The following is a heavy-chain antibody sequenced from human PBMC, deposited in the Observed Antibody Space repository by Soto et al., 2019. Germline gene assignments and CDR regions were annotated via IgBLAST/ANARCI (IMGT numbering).Heavy chain of an antibody. J-gene: IGHJ6*03. CDR2: INHSGST. CDR3: ARVRTYYYYYYMDV. Sequence: TLSLTCAVYGGSFSGYYWSWIRQPPGKGLEWIGEINHSGSTDYNPSLKSRVTISVDTSKNQFSLKLSSVTAADTAVYYCARVRTYYYYYYMDVWGKGTTVTVSS. V-gene: IGHV4-34*01. CDR1: GGSFSGYY.